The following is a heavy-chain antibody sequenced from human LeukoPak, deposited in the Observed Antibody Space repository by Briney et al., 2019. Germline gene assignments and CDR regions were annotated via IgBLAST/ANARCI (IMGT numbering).Heavy chain of an antibody. D-gene: IGHD5-18*01. CDR2: ISSSSSYI. J-gene: IGHJ4*02. Sequence: PGGSLRLSCAASGFTFRSYSMNWVRQAPGKGLEWVSSISSSSSYIYYTDSVKGRFTISRDNAKNSLYLQMNSLRAEDTAVYYCARDLGSYGYRYYFDYWGQGTLVTVSS. V-gene: IGHV3-21*01. CDR1: GFTFRSYS. CDR3: ARDLGSYGYRYYFDY.